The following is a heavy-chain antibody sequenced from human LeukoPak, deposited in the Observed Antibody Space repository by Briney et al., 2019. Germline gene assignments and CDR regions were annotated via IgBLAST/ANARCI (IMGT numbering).Heavy chain of an antibody. CDR1: GGTFSSYA. J-gene: IGHJ4*02. CDR3: AKDGPRGYSYGAIDY. D-gene: IGHD5-18*01. V-gene: IGHV1-69*01. CDR2: IIPIFGTA. Sequence: SVKVSCKASGGTFSSYAISWVRQAPGQGLEWMGGIIPIFGTANYAQKFQGRVTITADESTSTAYMELSSLRSEDTAVYYCAKDGPRGYSYGAIDYWGQGTLVTVSS.